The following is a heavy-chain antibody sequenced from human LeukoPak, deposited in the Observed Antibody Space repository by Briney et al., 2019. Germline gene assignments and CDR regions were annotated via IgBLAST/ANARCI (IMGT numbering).Heavy chain of an antibody. J-gene: IGHJ3*02. V-gene: IGHV3-23*01. D-gene: IGHD1-26*01. Sequence: HPGGSLRLSCAASGFTFSSYAMSWVRQAPGKGLEWVSAISGSGGSTYYADSVKGRFTISRDNSKNTLYLQMNSLRAEDTAVYYCVTLSGSYYGDAFDIWGQGTMVTVSS. CDR2: ISGSGGST. CDR1: GFTFSSYA. CDR3: VTLSGSYYGDAFDI.